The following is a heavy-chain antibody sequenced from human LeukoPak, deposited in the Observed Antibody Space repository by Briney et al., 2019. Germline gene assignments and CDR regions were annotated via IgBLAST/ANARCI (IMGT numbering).Heavy chain of an antibody. CDR3: GRDRHGYVDY. CDR2: ISYGGDTK. V-gene: IGHV3-11*01. CDR1: GFTFSDFY. D-gene: IGHD3-16*01. J-gene: IGHJ4*02. Sequence: GGSLRLSCAASGFTFSDFYMAWIRQAPGKGLEWISYISYGGDTKYYADSVKGRFTISRDNAKNSLYLQMNSLRAEDTAVYYCGRDRHGYVDYWGQGTLVTVSS.